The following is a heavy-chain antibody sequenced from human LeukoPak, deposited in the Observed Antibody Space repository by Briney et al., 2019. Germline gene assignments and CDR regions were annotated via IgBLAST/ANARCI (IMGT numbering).Heavy chain of an antibody. V-gene: IGHV3-21*01. Sequence: PGGSLRLSCAASGFTFSSYSMSWVRHAPGKGREWVSSISSSSSYIYYADSVKGRFTISRDNAKNSLYLQMNSLRAEDTAVYYCGRDLSSSTSCYYYWGQGTLVTVSS. CDR1: GFTFSSYS. CDR2: ISSSSSYI. CDR3: GRDLSSSTSCYYY. J-gene: IGHJ4*02. D-gene: IGHD2-2*01.